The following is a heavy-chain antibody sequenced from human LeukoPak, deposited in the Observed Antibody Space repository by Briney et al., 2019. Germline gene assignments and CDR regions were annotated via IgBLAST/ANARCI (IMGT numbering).Heavy chain of an antibody. CDR1: GFTFSNFA. J-gene: IGHJ4*02. CDR3: AKVSYDSSGYYEYFDY. D-gene: IGHD3-22*01. Sequence: ESGGSLRLSCAASGFTFSNFAMSWVRQAPGKGLEWVSCISGSGATTYYADSVKGRFTISRDNSKNTLYLQMSSLRAEDTAVYYCAKVSYDSSGYYEYFDYWGQGTLVTVSS. V-gene: IGHV3-23*01. CDR2: ISGSGATT.